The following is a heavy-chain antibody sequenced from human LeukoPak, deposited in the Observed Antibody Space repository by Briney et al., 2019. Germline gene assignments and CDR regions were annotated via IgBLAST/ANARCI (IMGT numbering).Heavy chain of an antibody. D-gene: IGHD5-12*01. CDR2: INPNSGGT. CDR3: ARDRGYSGYEQLEFDY. Sequence: GASVKLSCKASGYTFTGYYMHWVRQAPGQGLEWMGWINPNSGGTNYAQKFQGRVTMTRDTSISTAYMELSRLRSDDTAVYYCARDRGYSGYEQLEFDYWGQGTLVTVSS. V-gene: IGHV1-2*02. J-gene: IGHJ4*02. CDR1: GYTFTGYY.